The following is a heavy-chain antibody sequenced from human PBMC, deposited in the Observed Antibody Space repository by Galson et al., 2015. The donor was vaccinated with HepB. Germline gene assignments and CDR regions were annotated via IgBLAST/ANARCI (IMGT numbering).Heavy chain of an antibody. J-gene: IGHJ5*02. D-gene: IGHD3-3*01. CDR2: ISGSGGST. CDR1: GFTFSSYA. CDR3: AKVSMGTYYDFWSGYQNWFDP. Sequence: SLRLSCAASGFTFSSYAMSWVRQAPGKGLEWVSGISGSGGSTYYADSVKGRFTISRDNSKNTLYLQMNSLRAEDTAVYYCAKVSMGTYYDFWSGYQNWFDPWGQGTLVTVSS. V-gene: IGHV3-23*01.